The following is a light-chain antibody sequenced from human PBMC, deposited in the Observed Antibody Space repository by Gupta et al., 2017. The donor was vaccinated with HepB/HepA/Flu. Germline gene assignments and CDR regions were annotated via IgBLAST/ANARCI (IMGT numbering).Light chain of an antibody. V-gene: IGLV3-25*03. J-gene: IGLJ1*01. CDR3: QSADSTNTHG. CDR1: MLAKQY. Sequence: SYELTHPPSVSVSPGQKARLTCSGNMLAKQYAYWYREKPGQAPVLVIYKDSERPSGIPERFSGSSSGTTVTLTISGVQAEDEDDYYCQSADSTNTHGFGTGTKVTVL. CDR2: KDS.